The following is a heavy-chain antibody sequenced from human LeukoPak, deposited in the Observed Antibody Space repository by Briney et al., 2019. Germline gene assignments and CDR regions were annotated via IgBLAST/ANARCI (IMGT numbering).Heavy chain of an antibody. V-gene: IGHV3-74*01. J-gene: IGHJ4*02. CDR1: GFTFSSYW. Sequence: PGGSLRLSCAASGFTFSSYWMHWVRQAPGKGLVWVSRINSDGSSTDYADSVKGRFTISRDNSKNTLYMEVNSLRAEDTAVYYCAREGGRTVAGTFDNWGQGTLVTVSS. CDR3: AREGGRTVAGTFDN. CDR2: INSDGSST. D-gene: IGHD6-19*01.